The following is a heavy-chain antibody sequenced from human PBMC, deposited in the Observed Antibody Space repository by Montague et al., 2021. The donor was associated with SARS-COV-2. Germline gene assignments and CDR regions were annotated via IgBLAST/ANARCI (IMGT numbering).Heavy chain of an antibody. V-gene: IGHV4-39*07. D-gene: IGHD3-16*01. Sequence: SETLSLTCTVSGDSVSITTYYWAWIRQPPGKGLEYIGTIYYSGSSYYNPSLKSRVAMSVDTSKNQFSLKLDSVTAADTAVYYCARVGGGRTFYYWGQGILVTVSS. CDR3: ARVGGGRTFYY. CDR1: GDSVSITTYY. J-gene: IGHJ4*02. CDR2: IYYSGSS.